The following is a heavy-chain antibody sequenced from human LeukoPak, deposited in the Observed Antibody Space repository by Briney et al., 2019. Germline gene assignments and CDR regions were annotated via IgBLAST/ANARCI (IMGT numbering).Heavy chain of an antibody. D-gene: IGHD4-23*01. CDR1: GGSISSYY. V-gene: IGHV4-59*08. CDR2: IYYSGSA. CDR3: ARLGNSGFFQH. Sequence: SETLSLTCTVSGGSISSYYWSWIRQPPGKGLEWIGYIYYSGSANYNPSLKSRVTISLDTSKNQFSLKLNSVTAADTAVYYCARLGNSGFFQHWGQGTLVTVSS. J-gene: IGHJ1*01.